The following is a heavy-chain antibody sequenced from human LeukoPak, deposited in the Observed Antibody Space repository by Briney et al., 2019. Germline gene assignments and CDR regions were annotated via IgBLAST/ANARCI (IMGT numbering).Heavy chain of an antibody. J-gene: IGHJ4*02. Sequence: GGSVRLSCAASGFTLNSHDMQWVRQAPGKGREGVTDIWYHENNKYYADSVKGRFTVSRDNSKNTLYLQMHSLRGEDTAMYYCARNLRKYGSNSEYFDYWGQGTVVTVSS. CDR1: GFTLNSHD. CDR3: ARNLRKYGSNSEYFDY. V-gene: IGHV3-33*01. CDR2: IWYHENNK. D-gene: IGHD4-23*01.